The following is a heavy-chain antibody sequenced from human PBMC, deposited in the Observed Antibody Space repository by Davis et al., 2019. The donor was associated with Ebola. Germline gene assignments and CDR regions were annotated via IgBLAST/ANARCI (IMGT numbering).Heavy chain of an antibody. CDR2: ISAYNGNT. J-gene: IGHJ4*02. D-gene: IGHD1-1*01. CDR1: GYTFTSYG. CDR3: ARDTGSRWQPPEHFDY. Sequence: ASVKVSCKASGYTFTSYGISWVRQAPGQGLEWMGWISAYNGNTNYAQKLQGRVTMTTDTSTSTAYMELRSLRSDDTAVYYCARDTGSRWQPPEHFDYWGQGTLVTVSS. V-gene: IGHV1-18*01.